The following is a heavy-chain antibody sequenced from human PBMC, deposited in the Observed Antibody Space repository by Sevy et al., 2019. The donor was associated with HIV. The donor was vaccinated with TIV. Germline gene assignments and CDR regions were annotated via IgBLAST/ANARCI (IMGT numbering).Heavy chain of an antibody. CDR3: ASTPTPHYDILTGYWSGHAFDI. Sequence: ASVKVSCKASGYTFTSYDINWVRQATGQGLEWMGWMNPNSGNTGYAQKFQDRVTMTRNTSISTAYMELSSLRSEDTAVYYCASTPTPHYDILTGYWSGHAFDIWGQGTMVTVSS. V-gene: IGHV1-8*01. CDR1: GYTFTSYD. D-gene: IGHD3-9*01. J-gene: IGHJ3*02. CDR2: MNPNSGNT.